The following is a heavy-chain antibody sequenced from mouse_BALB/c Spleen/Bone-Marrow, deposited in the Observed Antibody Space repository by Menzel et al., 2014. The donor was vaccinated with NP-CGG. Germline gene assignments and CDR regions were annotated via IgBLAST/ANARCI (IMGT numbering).Heavy chain of an antibody. CDR1: GFNIKDTY. Sequence: VHVKQSGTDLVKPGASVKLSCTASGFNIKDTYMHWVKQRPEQGLDWIGRIDPASGNIQYDPKFQGRAAITADTSSNTAYLQLSSLTSEDTAVYCCASLTGTFDYWGQGTPLTVSS. CDR2: IDPASGNI. J-gene: IGHJ2*01. CDR3: ASLTGTFDY. D-gene: IGHD4-1*01. V-gene: IGHV14-3*02.